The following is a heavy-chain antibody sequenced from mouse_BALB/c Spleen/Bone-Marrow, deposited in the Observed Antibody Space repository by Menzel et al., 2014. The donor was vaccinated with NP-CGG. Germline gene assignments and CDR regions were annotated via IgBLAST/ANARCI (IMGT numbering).Heavy chain of an antibody. Sequence: VQLQQSGAELVKPGASVKLSCTASGFNIKDTYMHWVKQRPEQGLEWIGRIDPANGNTKYDPKFQGKATITADTSSNAAYLQLSSLTSEDTAVYYCASYYYVSSLFAYGGQGTLVTVST. J-gene: IGHJ3*01. CDR2: IDPANGNT. CDR3: ASYYYVSSLFAY. V-gene: IGHV14-3*02. CDR1: GFNIKDTY. D-gene: IGHD1-1*01.